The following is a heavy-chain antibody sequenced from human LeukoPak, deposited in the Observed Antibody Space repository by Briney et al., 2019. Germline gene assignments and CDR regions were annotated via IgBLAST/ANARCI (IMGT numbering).Heavy chain of an antibody. Sequence: ASVKISCRASGYTFTDHGITWVRQDPGRGFEWMGWISAYNGNTNYAQKLQGRVTMTTDTSTSTAYMELRSLRSDDTAVYYCARGRGKLLPGDYWGQGTLVTVSS. V-gene: IGHV1-18*01. CDR2: ISAYNGNT. CDR3: ARGRGKLLPGDY. D-gene: IGHD2-15*01. J-gene: IGHJ4*02. CDR1: GYTFTDHG.